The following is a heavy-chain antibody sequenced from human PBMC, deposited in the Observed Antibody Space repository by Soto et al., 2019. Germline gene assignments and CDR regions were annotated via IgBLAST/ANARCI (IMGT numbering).Heavy chain of an antibody. J-gene: IGHJ6*03. CDR1: GFTFSNYA. Sequence: QVQLVASGGGVVQPGRSLRLSCAASGFTFSNYAMFWVRQSPAEELEWVAVISYAGSNEYYVDSVKGRFSISRDNSKNAPQPQMDSLRIEDTAVYYCARRTAAAYYMDVWGNGTTVTVSS. CDR3: ARRTAAAYYMDV. D-gene: IGHD6-13*01. V-gene: IGHV3-30*03. CDR2: ISYAGSNE.